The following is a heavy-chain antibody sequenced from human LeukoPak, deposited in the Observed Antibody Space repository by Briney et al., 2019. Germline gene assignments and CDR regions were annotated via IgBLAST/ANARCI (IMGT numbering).Heavy chain of an antibody. Sequence: PSQTLSLTCTVSGGSLSSGGYYWSWSRQHPGKGLEWIGYIYYSGSTYYNPSLKSRVTISVDTSKNQFSLKLSSVTAADTAVYYCARANYYDSSGYPSEGYFDYWGQGTLVTVSS. CDR3: ARANYYDSSGYPSEGYFDY. D-gene: IGHD3-22*01. J-gene: IGHJ4*02. CDR1: GGSLSSGGYY. CDR2: IYYSGST. V-gene: IGHV4-31*03.